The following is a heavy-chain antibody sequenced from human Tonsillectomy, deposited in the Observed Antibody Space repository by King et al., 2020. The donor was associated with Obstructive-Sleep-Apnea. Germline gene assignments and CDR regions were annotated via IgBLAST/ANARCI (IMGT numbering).Heavy chain of an antibody. Sequence: HVQLVESGGGVVQPGRSLRLSCAASGFTFSSYGMHWVRQAPGKGLEWVAVISYDGSNKYYADSVKGRFTVSRDNSKNTLYLQMNSLRPEDTAGYYCAKEMIAAAATGGMDVWGQGTTVTVSS. CDR3: AKEMIAAAATGGMDV. CDR1: GFTFSSYG. V-gene: IGHV3-30*18. J-gene: IGHJ6*02. D-gene: IGHD6-13*01. CDR2: ISYDGSNK.